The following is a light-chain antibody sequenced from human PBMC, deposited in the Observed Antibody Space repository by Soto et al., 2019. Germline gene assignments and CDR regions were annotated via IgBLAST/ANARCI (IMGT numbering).Light chain of an antibody. J-gene: IGKJ2*01. CDR1: QSVSSN. CDR3: QQYNYWPRT. CDR2: GAS. Sequence: EIVMTQSPATLSVSPGERATLSCRASQSVSSNLAWYQQKPGQAPRLLIYGASTRATGIPARFSGSGSGTEFTLTISSLQSEDFAVYFCQQYNYWPRTCGQGTKLEIK. V-gene: IGKV3-15*01.